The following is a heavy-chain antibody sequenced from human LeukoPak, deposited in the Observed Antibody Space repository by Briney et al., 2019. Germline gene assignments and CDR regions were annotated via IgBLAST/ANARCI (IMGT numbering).Heavy chain of an antibody. V-gene: IGHV4-39*01. J-gene: IGHJ4*02. CDR2: IYYSGST. CDR1: GGSISSSSYY. CDR3: AALYSSGWYGY. D-gene: IGHD6-19*01. Sequence: PSETLYLTCTVSGGSISSSSYYWGWIRQPPGKGLEWIGSIYYSGSTYSKPSLKSRAIISVDTSKNQFSLKLRSVTAADTAVYYCAALYSSGWYGYWGQGTLVTVSS.